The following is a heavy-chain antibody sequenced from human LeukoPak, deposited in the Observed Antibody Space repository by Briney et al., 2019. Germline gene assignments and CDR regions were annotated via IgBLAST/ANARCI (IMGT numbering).Heavy chain of an antibody. V-gene: IGHV3-74*01. CDR2: INSDGSST. CDR3: AREGIAAAGSFDY. CDR1: GFTFSSCW. Sequence: GGSLRLSCAASGFTFSSCWMHWVRQAPGKGLVWVSRINSDGSSTSYADSVKGRFTISRDNAKNTLYLQMNSLRAEDTAVYYCAREGIAAAGSFDYWGQGTLVTVSS. J-gene: IGHJ4*02. D-gene: IGHD6-13*01.